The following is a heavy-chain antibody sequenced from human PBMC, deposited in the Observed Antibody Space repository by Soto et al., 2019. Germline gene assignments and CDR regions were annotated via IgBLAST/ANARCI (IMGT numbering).Heavy chain of an antibody. CDR2: IYYSGST. J-gene: IGHJ6*04. V-gene: IGHV4-59*01. Sequence: LSLTCTVSGRSIISYYWSWIRQPPGNGLEWIGYIYYSGSTNYNPSLKSRVTISVDTSKNQFSLKLSSVTAADTAVYYCARGYDFRGYYYCYGRDVEGKLSTGIVS. CDR3: ARGYDFRGYYYCYGRDV. CDR1: GRSIISYY. D-gene: IGHD3-10*02.